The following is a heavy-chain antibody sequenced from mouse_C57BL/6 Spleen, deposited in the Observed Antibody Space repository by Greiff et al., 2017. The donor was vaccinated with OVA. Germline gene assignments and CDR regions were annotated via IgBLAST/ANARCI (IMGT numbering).Heavy chain of an antibody. CDR1: GYSITSGYY. CDR3: ARRAGGNYGAMDY. J-gene: IGHJ4*01. Sequence: VQLQQSGPGLVKPSQSLSLTCSVTGYSITSGYYWNWIRQFPGNKLEWMGYISYDGSNNYNPSLKNRISITRDTSKNQFFLKLNSVTTEDTATYYCARRAGGNYGAMDYWGQGTSVTVSS. CDR2: ISYDGSN. V-gene: IGHV3-6*01. D-gene: IGHD2-1*01.